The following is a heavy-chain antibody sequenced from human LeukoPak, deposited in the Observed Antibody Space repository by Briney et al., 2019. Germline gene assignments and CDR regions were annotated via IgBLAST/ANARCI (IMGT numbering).Heavy chain of an antibody. Sequence: PGGSLRLSCAASGFTFSRYWMHWVRQAPGKGLVWVSRINSDGSSTSYADSVKGRFTISRDNAKNTLFLQMNSLRAEDTAVYYCASAVGCSPDYWGQGTLVTVSS. J-gene: IGHJ4*02. CDR1: GFTFSRYW. V-gene: IGHV3-74*01. CDR2: INSDGSST. CDR3: ASAVGCSPDY. D-gene: IGHD6-19*01.